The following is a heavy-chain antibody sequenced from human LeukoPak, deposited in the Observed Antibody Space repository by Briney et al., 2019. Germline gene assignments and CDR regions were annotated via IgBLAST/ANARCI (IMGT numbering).Heavy chain of an antibody. J-gene: IGHJ4*02. V-gene: IGHV4-39*07. D-gene: IGHD4-17*01. CDR1: GGSISSSSYY. CDR3: ARADYGDYGSAFDY. Sequence: PSETLSLTCTVSGGSISSSSYYWGWIRQPPGKGLEWIGSIYYSGSTYYNPSLKSRVTISVDTSKNQFSLKLSSVTAADTAVYYCARADYGDYGSAFDYWGQGTLVTVSS. CDR2: IYYSGST.